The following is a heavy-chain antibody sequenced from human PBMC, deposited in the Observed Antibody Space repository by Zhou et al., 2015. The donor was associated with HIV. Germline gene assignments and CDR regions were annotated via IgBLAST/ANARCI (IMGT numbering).Heavy chain of an antibody. V-gene: IGHV1-69*06. CDR2: IIPIFGTI. J-gene: IGHJ4*02. CDR3: ARDVPSFYFDSSGRQIVAVY. D-gene: IGHD3-22*01. Sequence: QVLLVQSGAEVKKPGSSVKVSCEASGGTFSNYAVSWVRQAPGQGLEWMGAIIPIFGTIKYAQKFQGRVTLTADRSTNTAYMEMRSLRSEDTAVYYCARDVPSFYFDSSGRQIVAVYWGQGTQVIVSS. CDR1: GGTFSNYA.